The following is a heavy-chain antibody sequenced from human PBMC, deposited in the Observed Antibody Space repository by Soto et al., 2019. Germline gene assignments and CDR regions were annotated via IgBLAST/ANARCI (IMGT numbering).Heavy chain of an antibody. D-gene: IGHD6-13*01. CDR1: GGSISSSSYY. V-gene: IGHV4-39*01. CDR2: IYYSGST. J-gene: IGHJ6*02. CDR3: ARLAAAGENYYYDDGMDV. Sequence: PSETLSLTCTVSGGSISSSSYYWGWIRQPPGKGLEWIGGIYYSGSTYYNPSIKSRVTISVDTSKNEFSLKLSSVTAADTAVYYWARLAAAGENYYYDDGMDVWGQGTTVTVSS.